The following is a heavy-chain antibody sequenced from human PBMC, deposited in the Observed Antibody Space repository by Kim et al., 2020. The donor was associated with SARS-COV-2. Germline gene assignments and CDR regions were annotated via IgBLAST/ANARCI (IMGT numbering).Heavy chain of an antibody. CDR3: ARGDSSSYFYWYFDL. Sequence: SQTLSLTCAISGDSVSSNSAAWNWIRQSPSRGLEWLGRTYYRSKWYNDYAVSVKSRITIIADTTKNQVSLQLNSVTPEDTAVYYCARGDSSSYFYWYFDLWGRGTLVTVSS. CDR2: TYYRSKWYN. V-gene: IGHV6-1*01. CDR1: GDSVSSNSAA. J-gene: IGHJ2*01. D-gene: IGHD6-13*01.